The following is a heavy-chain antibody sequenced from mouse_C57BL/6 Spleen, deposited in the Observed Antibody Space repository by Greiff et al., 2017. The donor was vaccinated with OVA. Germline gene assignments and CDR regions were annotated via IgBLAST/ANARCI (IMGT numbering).Heavy chain of an antibody. CDR2: INPNNGGT. Sequence: EVQLVESGPELVKPGASVKMSCKASGYTFTDYNMHWVKQSHGKSLEWIGYINPNNGGTSYNQKFKGKVTLTVNKSSSTAYMEIRSLTSEDSAVYYWAREPYGSRRDWYFDVWGTGTTVTVSS. D-gene: IGHD1-1*01. CDR3: AREPYGSRRDWYFDV. V-gene: IGHV1-22*01. CDR1: GYTFTDYN. J-gene: IGHJ1*03.